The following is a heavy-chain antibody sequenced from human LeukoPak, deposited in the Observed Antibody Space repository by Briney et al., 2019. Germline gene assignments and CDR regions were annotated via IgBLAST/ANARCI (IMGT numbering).Heavy chain of an antibody. Sequence: PGGSLRLSCAASGFTFSSYWMSWVRQAPGKGLEWVANIKQDGSEKYYADSVKGRFTISRDNSKNTLYLQMNSLRAEDTAVYYCARDWAVAGTGFDYWGQGTLVTVSS. CDR3: ARDWAVAGTGFDY. CDR1: GFTFSSYW. J-gene: IGHJ4*02. CDR2: IKQDGSEK. V-gene: IGHV3-7*01. D-gene: IGHD6-19*01.